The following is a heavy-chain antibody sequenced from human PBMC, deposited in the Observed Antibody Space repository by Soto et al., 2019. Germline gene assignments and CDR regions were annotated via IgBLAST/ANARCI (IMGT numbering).Heavy chain of an antibody. D-gene: IGHD4-17*01. CDR3: ARHSPTVTSLAEYFQH. CDR2: IYYSGST. Sequence: SETLSLTCTVSGGSISSYYWSWIRQPPGKGLKWIGYIYYSGSTNYNPSLKSRVTISVDTSKNQFSLKLSSVTAADTVVYYCARHSPTVTSLAEYFQHWGQGTLVTVSS. J-gene: IGHJ1*01. V-gene: IGHV4-59*08. CDR1: GGSISSYY.